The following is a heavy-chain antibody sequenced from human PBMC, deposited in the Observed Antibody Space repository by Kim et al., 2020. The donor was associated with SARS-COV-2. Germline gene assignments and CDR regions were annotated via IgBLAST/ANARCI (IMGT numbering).Heavy chain of an antibody. CDR1: GGTFSSYA. D-gene: IGHD2-2*02. CDR2: IIPIFGTA. CDR3: ARDDIVVVPAAIRHYYYYGMDV. J-gene: IGHJ6*02. V-gene: IGHV1-69*13. Sequence: SVKVSCKASGGTFSSYAISWVRQAPGQGLEWMGGIIPIFGTANYAQKFQGRVTITADESTSTAYMELSSLRSEDTAVYYCARDDIVVVPAAIRHYYYYGMDVWGQGTTVTVSS.